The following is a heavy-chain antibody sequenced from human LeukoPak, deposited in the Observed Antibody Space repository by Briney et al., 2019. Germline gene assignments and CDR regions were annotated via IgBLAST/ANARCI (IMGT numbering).Heavy chain of an antibody. V-gene: IGHV3-30-3*01. D-gene: IGHD6-6*01. Sequence: GGSLRLSCAASGFTFSSYAMHWVRQAPGKGLEWVAVISYDGSNKYYADSVKGRFTISRDNSKNALYLQMNSLRAEDTAVYYCARMSIAARPTIPTDDYWGQGTLVTVSS. CDR3: ARMSIAARPTIPTDDY. J-gene: IGHJ4*02. CDR1: GFTFSSYA. CDR2: ISYDGSNK.